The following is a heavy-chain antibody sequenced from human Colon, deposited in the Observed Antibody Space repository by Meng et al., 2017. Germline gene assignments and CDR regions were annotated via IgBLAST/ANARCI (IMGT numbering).Heavy chain of an antibody. CDR1: GGSINSSDW. CDR2: IFHSGST. Sequence: QVQLLESGPGLVKPSGNLFLPCDVSGGSINSSDWWSWVRQPPGKGLEWIAEIFHSGSTNYKSSLKSRATISVDRSKNQFSLKLNSVTAADTAVYYCAAIFGLGPGYWGQGTLVTVSS. D-gene: IGHD3-3*01. CDR3: AAIFGLGPGY. J-gene: IGHJ4*02. V-gene: IGHV4-4*02.